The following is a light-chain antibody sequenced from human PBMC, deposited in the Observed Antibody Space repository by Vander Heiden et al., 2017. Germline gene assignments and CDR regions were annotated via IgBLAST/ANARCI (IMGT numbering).Light chain of an antibody. Sequence: QSALTQPASVSGSPGQSITISCTGTSSDVGSYNLVSWYQQHPGKAPILMIYGVTKRPSGFTNRFSGSKSGNTASLTISGLQAEDEADYYCCSYAGDTSWVFGGGTRLTVL. J-gene: IGLJ3*02. CDR2: GVT. CDR3: CSYAGDTSWV. CDR1: SSDVGSYNL. V-gene: IGLV2-23*02.